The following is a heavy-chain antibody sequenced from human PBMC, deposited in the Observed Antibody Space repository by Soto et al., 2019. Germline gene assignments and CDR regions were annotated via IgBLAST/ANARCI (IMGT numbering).Heavy chain of an antibody. V-gene: IGHV3-23*01. CDR1: GFTFRSYA. CDR3: AKSFSGCYYFDY. D-gene: IGHD6-19*01. J-gene: IGHJ4*02. Sequence: EVQLLESGGGLVQPGGSLRLSCVASGFTFRSYAMSWVRQAPGEGLEWVSAIGGSGDSTYYADSVKGRFTISRDNSKNTLYLQMNSLRAEDTAVYHCAKSFSGCYYFDYWGQGTLVTVSS. CDR2: IGGSGDST.